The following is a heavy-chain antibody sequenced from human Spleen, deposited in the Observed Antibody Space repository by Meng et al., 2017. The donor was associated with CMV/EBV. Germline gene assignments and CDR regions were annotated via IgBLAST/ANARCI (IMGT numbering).Heavy chain of an antibody. J-gene: IGHJ4*02. CDR3: ARQEEYLDY. V-gene: IGHV1-2*02. CDR2: LNPNTGGT. CDR1: GYTFTGLY. Sequence: ASVKVSCKASGYTFTGLYLHWVRQAPGQGLEWMGWLNPNTGGTYYAQKFQGRVTMTRDTSTSTVYMELSSLTSEDTAVYYCARQEEYLDYWGQGTLVTVSS.